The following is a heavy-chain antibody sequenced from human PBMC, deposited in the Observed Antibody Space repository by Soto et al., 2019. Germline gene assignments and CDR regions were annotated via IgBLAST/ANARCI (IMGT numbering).Heavy chain of an antibody. J-gene: IGHJ6*02. Sequence: GGSLRLSCAASGFTFSSYAMHWVRQAPGKGLEWVAVISYDGSNKYYADSVKGRFTISRDNSKNTLYLQMNSLRAEDTAVYYCAREAARRGYYYYGMDVWGQGTTVTVSS. D-gene: IGHD6-6*01. CDR2: ISYDGSNK. V-gene: IGHV3-30-3*01. CDR3: AREAARRGYYYYGMDV. CDR1: GFTFSSYA.